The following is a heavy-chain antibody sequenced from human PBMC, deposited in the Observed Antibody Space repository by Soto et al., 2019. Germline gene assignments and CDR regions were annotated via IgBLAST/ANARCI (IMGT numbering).Heavy chain of an antibody. D-gene: IGHD6-13*01. Sequence: ASVKVSCKASGYTFPSYGISWVRQAPGQGLEWMGWISAYNGNTNYAQKLQGRVTMTTDTSTSTAYMELRSLRSDDTAVYYCARAGDGYSSSWYAFDIWGQGTMVTVSS. V-gene: IGHV1-18*01. CDR1: GYTFPSYG. CDR2: ISAYNGNT. J-gene: IGHJ3*02. CDR3: ARAGDGYSSSWYAFDI.